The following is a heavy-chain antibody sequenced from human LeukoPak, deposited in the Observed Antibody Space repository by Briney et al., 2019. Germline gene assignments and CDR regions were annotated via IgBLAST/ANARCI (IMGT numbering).Heavy chain of an antibody. CDR1: GGTFSSYA. CDR2: IIPIFGIA. Sequence: ASVKVSCKASGGTFSSYAISWVRQAPGQGLEWMGRIIPIFGIANYAQKFQGRVTFTADKSTSTAYMELSSLRSEDTAVYYCARDRGAVRGVMEDYWGQGTLVTVSS. CDR3: ARDRGAVRGVMEDY. J-gene: IGHJ4*02. V-gene: IGHV1-69*04. D-gene: IGHD3-10*01.